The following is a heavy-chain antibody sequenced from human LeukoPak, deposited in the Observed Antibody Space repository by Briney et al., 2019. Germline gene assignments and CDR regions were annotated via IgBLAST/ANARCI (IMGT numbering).Heavy chain of an antibody. CDR1: GYTFTIYA. CDR2: INAGNGNT. Sequence: GASVKVSCKASGYTFTIYAMHWVRQAPGQRPEWMGWINAGNGNTKYSQKFQGRVTITRDTSASTAYMELSSLRSEDTAVYYCAREGLLLERAFDIWGQGTMVTVSS. V-gene: IGHV1-3*01. J-gene: IGHJ3*02. D-gene: IGHD1-26*01. CDR3: AREGLLLERAFDI.